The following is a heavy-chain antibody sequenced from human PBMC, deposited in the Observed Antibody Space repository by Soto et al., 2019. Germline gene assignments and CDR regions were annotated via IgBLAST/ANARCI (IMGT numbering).Heavy chain of an antibody. D-gene: IGHD3-22*01. CDR2: IYYSGST. Sequence: SETLSLTCTVSGGSISSGDYYWSWIRQPPGKGLEWIGYIYYSGSTYYNPSLKSRVTISVDTSKNQFSLKLSSVTAADTAVYYCARDAPHYYDTSGSNCWGQGTLVTVSS. CDR1: GGSISSGDYY. V-gene: IGHV4-30-4*01. J-gene: IGHJ4*02. CDR3: ARDAPHYYDTSGSNC.